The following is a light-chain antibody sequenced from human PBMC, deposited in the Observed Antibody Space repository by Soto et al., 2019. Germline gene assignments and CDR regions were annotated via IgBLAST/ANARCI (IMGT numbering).Light chain of an antibody. V-gene: IGKV3-20*01. Sequence: EIVVTQSPGTLSLSPGDGATLSCRASQSFSSGYLAWYQQKPGQAPRLLIYGASRRANGIPDRFSGSGSGTDFTLRISRLEPEAFAVYWCQHYGNSPTFGQGTKVKIK. CDR2: GAS. J-gene: IGKJ1*01. CDR3: QHYGNSPT. CDR1: QSFSSGY.